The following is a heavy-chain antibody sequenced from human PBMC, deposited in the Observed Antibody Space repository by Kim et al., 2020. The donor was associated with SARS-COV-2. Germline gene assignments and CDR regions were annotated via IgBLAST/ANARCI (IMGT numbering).Heavy chain of an antibody. CDR1: GYSFTSYW. CDR2: IYPGDSDT. Sequence: GESLKISCKGSGYSFTSYWIGWVRQMPGKGLEWMGIIYPGDSDTRYSPSFQGQVTISADKSISTAYLQWSSLKASDTAMYYCASTGIAAHYYYYGMDVWGQGTTVTVSS. D-gene: IGHD6-13*01. V-gene: IGHV5-51*01. J-gene: IGHJ6*02. CDR3: ASTGIAAHYYYYGMDV.